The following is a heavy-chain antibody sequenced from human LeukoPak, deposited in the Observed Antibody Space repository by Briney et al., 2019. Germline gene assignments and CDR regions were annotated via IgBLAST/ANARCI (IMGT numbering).Heavy chain of an antibody. Sequence: SETLSLTCAVYGGSFSGYYWSWIRQPPGKGLEWIGEINHSGSTNYNPSLKSRVTISVDTSKNQFSLKLSSVTAADTAVYYCARVQGKLLWFRELLLDDRAFDIWGQGTMVTVSS. V-gene: IGHV4-34*01. J-gene: IGHJ3*02. D-gene: IGHD3-10*01. CDR1: GGSFSGYY. CDR2: INHSGST. CDR3: ARVQGKLLWFRELLLDDRAFDI.